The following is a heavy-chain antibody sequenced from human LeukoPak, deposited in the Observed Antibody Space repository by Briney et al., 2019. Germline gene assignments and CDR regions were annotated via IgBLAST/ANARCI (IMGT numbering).Heavy chain of an antibody. Sequence: GASVKVSCKASGYTFTSYDINWVRQATGQGLEWMGWMNPNSGNTGYAQKLQGRVTMTTDTSTSTAYMELRSLRSDDTAVYYCARKTPGYSYGLSIDYWGQGTLVTVSS. CDR2: MNPNSGNT. CDR1: GYTFTSYD. CDR3: ARKTPGYSYGLSIDY. J-gene: IGHJ4*02. V-gene: IGHV1-8*01. D-gene: IGHD5-18*01.